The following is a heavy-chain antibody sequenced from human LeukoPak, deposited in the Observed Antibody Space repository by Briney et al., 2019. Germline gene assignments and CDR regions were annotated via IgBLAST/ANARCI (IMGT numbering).Heavy chain of an antibody. V-gene: IGHV4-61*01. CDR2: IYNSGST. Sequence: PSETLSLTCSVSGGSVSSGSYYWSWIRQPPGKGLEWIGYIYNSGSTNYNPSLKSRVTISVDTSKNQFSLMLSSVTAADTAVYYCARNKYSYGPLDYWGRGTLVTVSS. J-gene: IGHJ4*02. D-gene: IGHD5-18*01. CDR3: ARNKYSYGPLDY. CDR1: GGSVSSGSYY.